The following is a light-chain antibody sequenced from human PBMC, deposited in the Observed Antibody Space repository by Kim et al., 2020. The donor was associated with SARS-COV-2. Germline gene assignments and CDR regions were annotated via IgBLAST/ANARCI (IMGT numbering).Light chain of an antibody. J-gene: IGLJ1*01. V-gene: IGLV3-1*01. CDR1: KLGDKY. Sequence: SYELTQPPSVSVSPGQTASITCSGEKLGDKYACWYQQKPGQSPVLVIYQDNKRPSGIPGRFSGSNSGNTATLTISGTQAMDEADYYCQAWDSSTYVFGTGTKVTVL. CDR2: QDN. CDR3: QAWDSSTYV.